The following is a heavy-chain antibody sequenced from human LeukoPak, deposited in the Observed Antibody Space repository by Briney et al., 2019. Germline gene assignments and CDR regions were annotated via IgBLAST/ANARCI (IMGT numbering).Heavy chain of an antibody. J-gene: IGHJ6*03. Sequence: PGGSLRLSCAASGFTFSSYWRSWVRQAPGKGLEWVANIKQDGSEKYYVDSVKGRFTISRDNAKNSLYLQMNSLRAEDTAVYYCARVVGAIGYYYYYMDVWGQGTLVTVSS. CDR3: ARVVGAIGYYYYYMDV. CDR1: GFTFSSYW. V-gene: IGHV3-7*01. CDR2: IKQDGSEK. D-gene: IGHD1-26*01.